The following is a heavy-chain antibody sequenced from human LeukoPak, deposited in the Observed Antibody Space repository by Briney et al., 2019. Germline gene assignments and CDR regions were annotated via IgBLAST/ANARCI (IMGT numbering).Heavy chain of an antibody. CDR3: ARGNLRDCTNGVCYPAHFDY. CDR2: ISAYNGNT. V-gene: IGHV1-18*01. J-gene: IGHJ4*02. CDR1: GYTFTSYG. Sequence: ASVKVSCKAYGYTFTSYGISWVRQAPGQGLEWIGWISAYNGNTNYAQKLQGRVTMTTDTSTSTAYMELRSLRSDDTAVYYCARGNLRDCTNGVCYPAHFDYWGQGTLVTVSS. D-gene: IGHD2-8*01.